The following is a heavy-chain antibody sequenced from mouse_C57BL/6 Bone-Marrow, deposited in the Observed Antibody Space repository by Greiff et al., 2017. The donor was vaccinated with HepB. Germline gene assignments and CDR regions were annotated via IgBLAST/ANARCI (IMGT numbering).Heavy chain of an antibody. V-gene: IGHV1-82*01. CDR3: ARMYYGSFYYYAMDY. Sequence: QVQLQQSGPELVKPGASVKISCKASGYAFSSSWMNWVKQRPGKGLEWIGRTYPGDGDTNYNGKFKGKATLTADKSSSTAYMQLSSLTSEDSAVYFCARMYYGSFYYYAMDYWGQGTSVTVSS. J-gene: IGHJ4*01. CDR1: GYAFSSSW. D-gene: IGHD1-1*01. CDR2: TYPGDGDT.